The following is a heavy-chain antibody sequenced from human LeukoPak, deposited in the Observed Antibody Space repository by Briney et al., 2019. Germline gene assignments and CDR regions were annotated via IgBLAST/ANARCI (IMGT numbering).Heavy chain of an antibody. CDR1: VYTLSDYY. V-gene: IGHV1-2*02. D-gene: IGHD6-13*01. Sequence: ASVTVSPTTSVYTLSDYYMHWVRQAPGHGLEWLGWIRGDTGDTDSPQKFQGRVPMTRDTSTNTAYLELSRLKYDDTAMYFCARVRGNSCDYWGQGTLVTVSS. CDR3: ARVRGNSCDY. J-gene: IGHJ4*02. CDR2: IRGDTGDT.